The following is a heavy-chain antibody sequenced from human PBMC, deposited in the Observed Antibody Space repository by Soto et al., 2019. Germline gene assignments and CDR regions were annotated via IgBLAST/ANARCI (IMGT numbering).Heavy chain of an antibody. CDR3: ANIGYSSGWYRWALG. CDR1: GYTFTSYA. J-gene: IGHJ4*02. D-gene: IGHD6-19*01. Sequence: ASVKVSCKASGYTFTSYAMHWVRQSPVQRLEWMGWINAGNGNTKYSQKFQGRVTITRDTSASTAYMELSSLRSEDTAVYYCANIGYSSGWYRWALGWGQGTLVTVAS. CDR2: INAGNGNT. V-gene: IGHV1-3*01.